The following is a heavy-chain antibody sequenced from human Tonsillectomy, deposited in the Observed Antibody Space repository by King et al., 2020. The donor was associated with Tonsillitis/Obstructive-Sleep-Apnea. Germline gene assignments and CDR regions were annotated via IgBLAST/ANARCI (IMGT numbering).Heavy chain of an antibody. CDR2: IKQDGREK. CDR3: ARDFTGYCSGGNCYSSGENY. CDR1: GFTFSTYW. D-gene: IGHD2-15*01. J-gene: IGHJ4*02. Sequence: VKLVESGGGLVQPGGSLRLSCAASGFTFSTYWMTWVRQAPGKGLEWVANIKQDGREKYYVESVKGRFTISRDNAKNSLYLQMNSLRPEDTAVYYCARDFTGYCSGGNCYSSGENYWGQGTLVNVSS. V-gene: IGHV3-7*04.